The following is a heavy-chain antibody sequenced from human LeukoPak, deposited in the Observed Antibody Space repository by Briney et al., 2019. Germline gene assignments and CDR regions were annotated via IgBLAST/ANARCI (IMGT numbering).Heavy chain of an antibody. CDR1: GYTFTSYD. CDR2: MHPNRGNT. V-gene: IGHV1-8*01. J-gene: IGHJ4*02. CDR3: ASSPNDGSYYGGFDY. D-gene: IGHD1-26*01. Sequence: ASVKVSCKASGYTFTSYDINWVRQATGQGLEWMGWMHPNRGNTGYAQKFQGRVTMTRNTSISTAYMELSSLRSEDTAVYYCASSPNDGSYYGGFDYWGQGTLVTVSS.